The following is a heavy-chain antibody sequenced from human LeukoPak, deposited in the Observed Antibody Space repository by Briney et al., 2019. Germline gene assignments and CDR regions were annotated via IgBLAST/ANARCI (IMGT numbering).Heavy chain of an antibody. CDR2: ISYDGSNK. D-gene: IGHD3-10*01. J-gene: IGHJ3*02. CDR1: GFTFSSYG. Sequence: PGGSLRLSCAASGFTFSSYGMHWVRQAPGKGLEWVAVISYDGSNKYYADSVKGRFTISRDNSKNTLYLRMNSLRAEDTAVYYCAKAGAGEAFDIWGQGTMVTVSS. CDR3: AKAGAGEAFDI. V-gene: IGHV3-30*18.